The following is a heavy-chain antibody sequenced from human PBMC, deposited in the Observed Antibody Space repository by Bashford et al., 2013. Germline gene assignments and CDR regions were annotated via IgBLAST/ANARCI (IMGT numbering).Heavy chain of an antibody. CDR1: DDSLSTTATY. CDR3: ARGNEYGDAILDA. V-gene: IGHV4-39*01. Sequence: SETLSLTCSVSDDSLSTTATYWGWIRQPPGKGLEWIASVSYVGRTNYNPSLRSRLTISADTSKSQFSLMLTSVTAADTAVYYCARGNEYGDAILDAWAQGTLVTVSS. J-gene: IGHJ5*02. CDR2: VSYVGRT. D-gene: IGHD4-17*01.